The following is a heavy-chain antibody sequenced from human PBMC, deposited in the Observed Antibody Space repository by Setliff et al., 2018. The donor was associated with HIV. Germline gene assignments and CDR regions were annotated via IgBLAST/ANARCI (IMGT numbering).Heavy chain of an antibody. Sequence: SETLSLTCTLYGASFSGYFWRWVRQPPGKGLEWIGEINHAGSTNFNPSLKGRVTISVDMSKRQFPLHLTSVTAADTAVYYCATLSGPVDHWGQGTLVTVSS. CDR2: INHAGST. J-gene: IGHJ4*02. CDR3: ATLSGPVDH. D-gene: IGHD3-3*01. V-gene: IGHV4-34*01. CDR1: GASFSGYF.